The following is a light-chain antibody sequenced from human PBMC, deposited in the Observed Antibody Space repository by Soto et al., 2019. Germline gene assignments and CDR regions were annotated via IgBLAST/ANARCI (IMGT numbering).Light chain of an antibody. CDR3: TQSQQPPPT. V-gene: IGKV2-28*01. CDR2: FGS. J-gene: IGKJ1*01. Sequence: DIVMTQSPLSLPVTPGEPASISCSSSQSLLQSNGYNYLDWYLQKPGQSPQLLIFFGSYRASGVPDRLSGSGSGTDFTLKIMCVEAADVGFYYCTQSQQPPPTFGQRTRVAIK. CDR1: QSLLQSNGYNY.